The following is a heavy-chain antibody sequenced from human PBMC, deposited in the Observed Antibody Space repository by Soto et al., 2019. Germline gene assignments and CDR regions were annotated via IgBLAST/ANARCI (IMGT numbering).Heavy chain of an antibody. J-gene: IGHJ4*02. Sequence: EVQLLESGGGLVQPGGSLRLSCAASGFTFSSYAMSWVRHAPGKGLEWVSAISGSGGSTYYADSVKGRFTISRDNSKNSLYLQMNSLRAEDTAVYYCAKDADLLWFGELSPIDYWGQGTLVTVSS. CDR3: AKDADLLWFGELSPIDY. CDR2: ISGSGGST. V-gene: IGHV3-23*01. CDR1: GFTFSSYA. D-gene: IGHD3-10*01.